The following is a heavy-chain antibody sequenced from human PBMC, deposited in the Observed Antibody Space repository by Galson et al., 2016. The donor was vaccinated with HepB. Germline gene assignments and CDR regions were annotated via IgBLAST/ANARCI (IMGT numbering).Heavy chain of an antibody. Sequence: SLRLSCAASGFTFSSYAMCWVRQAPGKGLQWVTVISYDGSNKYYADSVKGRFTISRDNSRNTVYLQMNSLRDEDTAVYYCARESSIEADSSMDVWGQGTTVTVSS. V-gene: IGHV3-30-3*01. J-gene: IGHJ6*02. CDR1: GFTFSSYA. CDR2: ISYDGSNK. D-gene: IGHD6-6*01. CDR3: ARESSIEADSSMDV.